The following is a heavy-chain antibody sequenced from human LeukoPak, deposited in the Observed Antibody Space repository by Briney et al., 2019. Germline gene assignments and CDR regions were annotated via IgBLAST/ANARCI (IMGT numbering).Heavy chain of an antibody. CDR3: VRDRAATQDWVEFDP. D-gene: IGHD2-15*01. J-gene: IGHJ5*02. Sequence: PGGSLRLSCAVSGFSVSNYYMSWVRQAPGKGLEWVSLIRGSGETFYADSAKGRFIISRDDSKNTVYLQMNSLRVEDKAVYFCVRDRAATQDWVEFDPWGQGTLVTVSS. CDR2: IRGSGET. CDR1: GFSVSNYY. V-gene: IGHV3-53*05.